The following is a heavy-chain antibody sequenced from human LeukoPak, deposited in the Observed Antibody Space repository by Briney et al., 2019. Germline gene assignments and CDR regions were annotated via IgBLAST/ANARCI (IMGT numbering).Heavy chain of an antibody. Sequence: SQTLSLTCAISGDSVSSSSATWNWIRQSPSRGLEWLGRTFYRSKWYNDYAVSVKSRITVNPDTSKNQFSLQLNSVTPGDTAVYYCAREWGDYYYDSNGYYSYFDYWGQGTLVTVSS. D-gene: IGHD3-22*01. V-gene: IGHV6-1*01. CDR1: GDSVSSSSAT. J-gene: IGHJ4*02. CDR2: TFYRSKWYN. CDR3: AREWGDYYYDSNGYYSYFDY.